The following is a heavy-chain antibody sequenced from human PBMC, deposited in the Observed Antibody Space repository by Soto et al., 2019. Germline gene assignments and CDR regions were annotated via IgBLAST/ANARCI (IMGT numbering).Heavy chain of an antibody. D-gene: IGHD3-10*01. CDR2: IIPIFGVT. Sequence: QVQVVQSGAEVKKPGSSVKVSCKASGGTFSSYTITWVRQAPGQGLQWLGRIIPIFGVTNYAQKFQDRLTMSAGTPTTTAYMELSSLTSADTAVYYCVRDWESTTQTWGFGDSWGQGTLVTVSS. CDR3: VRDWESTTQTWGFGDS. CDR1: GGTFSSYT. V-gene: IGHV1-69*04. J-gene: IGHJ4*02.